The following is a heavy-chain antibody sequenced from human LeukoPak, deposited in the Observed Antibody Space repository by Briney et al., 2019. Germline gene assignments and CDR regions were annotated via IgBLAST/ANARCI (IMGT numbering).Heavy chain of an antibody. V-gene: IGHV1-69*13. Sequence: SVKVSCKASGGTFSSYAISWVRQAPGQGLEWMGGIIPIFGTANYAQKFQGRVTITADGSTSTAYMELSSLRSEDTAVYYCAKCRRDYGDYTFDYWGQGTLVTVSS. CDR1: GGTFSSYA. CDR2: IIPIFGTA. CDR3: AKCRRDYGDYTFDY. J-gene: IGHJ4*02. D-gene: IGHD4-17*01.